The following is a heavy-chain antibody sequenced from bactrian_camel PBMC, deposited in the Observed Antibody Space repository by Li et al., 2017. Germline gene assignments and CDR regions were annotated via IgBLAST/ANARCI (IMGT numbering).Heavy chain of an antibody. Sequence: QLVESGGGLVQPGGSLRLSCAASGFNFGSYAVSWVRQAPGKGLEWVSTTASDGTTYYADSVKGRFTISQDNAKNTVYLQMTSLKPEDTAMYYCAADLVVAGTDKTYWGQGTQVTVS. CDR3: AADLVVAGTDKTY. J-gene: IGHJ4*01. V-gene: IGHV3S10*01. D-gene: IGHD6*01. CDR1: GFNFGSYA. CDR2: TASDGTT.